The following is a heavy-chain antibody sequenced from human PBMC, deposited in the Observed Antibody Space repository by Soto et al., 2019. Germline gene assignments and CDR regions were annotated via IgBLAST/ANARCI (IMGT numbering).Heavy chain of an antibody. V-gene: IGHV1-69*12. CDR3: ACPSSSYYYYGMDV. Sequence: QVQMVQSGAEVKKPGSSVKVSCKASVGTFSSYAISWVRQAPGQGLEWVGGILPIFCTANYPQKFQGRVTNTADESTSTVYMERSSLRAEDTAVYYCACPSSSYYYYGMDVWGQGATVTVSS. CDR1: VGTFSSYA. D-gene: IGHD6-6*01. CDR2: ILPIFCTA. J-gene: IGHJ6*02.